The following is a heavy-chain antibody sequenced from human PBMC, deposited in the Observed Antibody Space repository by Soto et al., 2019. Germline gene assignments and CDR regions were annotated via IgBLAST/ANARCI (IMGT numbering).Heavy chain of an antibody. D-gene: IGHD2-2*01. CDR3: ARVVPGAEAWFGP. CDR1: GYTFTRNG. V-gene: IGHV1-18*01. J-gene: IGHJ5*02. Sequence: ASVKVSCKTSGYTFTRNGISWVRQAPGQPLEWLGWISLYSDGTNYAQKFQGRVSMTTDTSTTTAYMELRSLRSDDTAVYYCARVVPGAEAWFGPWGQGTLVTVSS. CDR2: ISLYSDGT.